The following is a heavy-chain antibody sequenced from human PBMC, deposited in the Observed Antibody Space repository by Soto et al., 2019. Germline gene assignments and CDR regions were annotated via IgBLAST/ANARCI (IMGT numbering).Heavy chain of an antibody. D-gene: IGHD6-19*01. CDR3: ARESEQWLNNRAEYFQH. Sequence: QVQLVESGGGVVQPGRSLRLSCAASGFTFSSYAMHWVRQAPGKGLEWVAVISYDGSNKYYADSVKGRFTISRDNSKNTLDVQTNSLRAEDTAVYYCARESEQWLNNRAEYFQHWGQGTLVTVSS. J-gene: IGHJ1*01. V-gene: IGHV3-30-3*01. CDR2: ISYDGSNK. CDR1: GFTFSSYA.